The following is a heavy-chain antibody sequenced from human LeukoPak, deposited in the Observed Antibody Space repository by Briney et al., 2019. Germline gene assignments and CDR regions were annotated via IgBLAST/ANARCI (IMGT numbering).Heavy chain of an antibody. V-gene: IGHV3-30*04. CDR1: GFTFSSYA. J-gene: IGHJ1*01. CDR3: AKDRALYDSSGQGYFQH. Sequence: TGGSLRLSCAASGFTFSSYAMHWVRQAPGKGLEWVAVISYDGSNKYYADSVKGRFTISRDNSKNTLYLQMNSLRAEDTAVYYCAKDRALYDSSGQGYFQHWGQGTLVTVSS. CDR2: ISYDGSNK. D-gene: IGHD3-22*01.